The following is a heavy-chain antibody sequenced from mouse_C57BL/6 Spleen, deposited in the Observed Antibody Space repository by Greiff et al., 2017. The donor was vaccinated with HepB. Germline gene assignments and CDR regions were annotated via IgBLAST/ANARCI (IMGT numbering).Heavy chain of an antibody. J-gene: IGHJ3*01. D-gene: IGHD1-1*01. CDR1: GYAFSSSW. V-gene: IGHV1-82*01. CDR2: IYPGDGDT. Sequence: QVQLQQSGPELVKPGASVKISCKASGYAFSSSWMNWVKQRPGKGLEWIGRIYPGDGDTNYNGKFKGKATLTADKSSSTAYMQLSSLTSEDSAVYFCARQPVVAPFAYWGQGTLVTVSA. CDR3: ARQPVVAPFAY.